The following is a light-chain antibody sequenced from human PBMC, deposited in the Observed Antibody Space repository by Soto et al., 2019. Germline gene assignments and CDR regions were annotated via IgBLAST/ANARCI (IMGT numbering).Light chain of an antibody. J-gene: IGKJ3*01. V-gene: IGKV3-20*01. Sequence: EVVLTQSPGTLSLSPGERATLSCRASQRINNNFLAWYQQKPGQAPRLLIYGASNRATGIPDRFTGSGSGTDFTLTISRLEPEDFAVYYCQQYGISPGFTFGPGTKVDIK. CDR2: GAS. CDR3: QQYGISPGFT. CDR1: QRINNNF.